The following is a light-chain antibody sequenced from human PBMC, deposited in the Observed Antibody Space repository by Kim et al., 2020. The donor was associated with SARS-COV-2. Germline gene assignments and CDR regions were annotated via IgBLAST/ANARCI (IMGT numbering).Light chain of an antibody. J-gene: IGKJ1*01. CDR2: AAS. V-gene: IGKV1-39*01. CDR3: QQSYRTPRT. Sequence: ASVGDRVTITCRASQSISSYLNWYQQKPGQAPKLLIYAASSLQSGVPSRFSGSGSGTDFTLTISSLQPEDFATYYCQQSYRTPRTFGQGTKVEIK. CDR1: QSISSY.